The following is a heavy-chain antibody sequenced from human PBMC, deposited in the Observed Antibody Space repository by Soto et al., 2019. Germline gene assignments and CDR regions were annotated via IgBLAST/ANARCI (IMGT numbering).Heavy chain of an antibody. CDR1: GYAFTSYG. J-gene: IGHJ6*02. Sequence: ASVKVSCKASGYAFTSYGISWVRQAPGQGLEWMGWISAYNGNTNYAQKLQGRVTMTTDTSTSTAYMELRSLSSDDTVVYCLARHPTTYSDFCGPRSVQGMDIWG. V-gene: IGHV1-18*01. CDR2: ISAYNGNT. CDR3: ARHPTTYSDFCGPRSVQGMDI. D-gene: IGHD3-3*01.